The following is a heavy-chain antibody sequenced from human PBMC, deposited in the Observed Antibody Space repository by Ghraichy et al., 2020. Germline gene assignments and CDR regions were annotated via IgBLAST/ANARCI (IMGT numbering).Heavy chain of an antibody. D-gene: IGHD6-13*01. CDR3: ARGRIAAAETFDY. J-gene: IGHJ4*02. V-gene: IGHV4-34*01. CDR2: INHSGST. CDR1: GGSFSGYY. Sequence: SETLSLTCAVYGGSFSGYYWSWIRQPPGKGLEWIGEINHSGSTNYNPSLKSRVTISVDTSKNQFSLKLSSVTAADTAVYYCARGRIAAAETFDYWGQGTLVTVSS.